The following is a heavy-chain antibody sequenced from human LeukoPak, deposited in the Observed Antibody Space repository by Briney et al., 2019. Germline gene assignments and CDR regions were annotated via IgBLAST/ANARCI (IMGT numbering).Heavy chain of an antibody. CDR3: ARADGSGSYYFGPLDY. CDR1: GFTFGSYS. J-gene: IGHJ4*02. CDR2: ISSSSSYI. D-gene: IGHD3-10*01. Sequence: GGSLRLSCAASGFTFGSYSMNWVRQAPGKGLEWISSISSSSSYIYYADSVKGRFTISRDNAKNSLYLQMNSLRAEDTAVYYCARADGSGSYYFGPLDYWGQGTLVTVSS. V-gene: IGHV3-21*01.